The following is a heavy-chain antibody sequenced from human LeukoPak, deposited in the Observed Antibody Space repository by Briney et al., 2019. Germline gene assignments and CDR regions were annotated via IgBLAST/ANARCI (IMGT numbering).Heavy chain of an antibody. V-gene: IGHV3-23*01. Sequence: QAGGSLRLSCVASGSTFSSYAMSWVRQAPGEGLEWVSGISGSGRNDYYADSVKGRFTISRDNSKNTLYLEMNSLRAEDTAVYYCVRGGAATGNDYWGQGTLVTVSS. J-gene: IGHJ4*02. CDR2: ISGSGRND. CDR1: GSTFSSYA. CDR3: VRGGAATGNDY. D-gene: IGHD6-13*01.